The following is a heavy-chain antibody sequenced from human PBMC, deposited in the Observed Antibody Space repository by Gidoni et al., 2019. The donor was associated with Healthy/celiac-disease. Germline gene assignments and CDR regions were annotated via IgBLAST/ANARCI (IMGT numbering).Heavy chain of an antibody. Sequence: QVQLVESGGGLVKPGGSLRLSCAASGFPFRDYYMSWIRQAPGKGLEWVSYISSSSSYTNYADSVKGRFTISRDNAKNSLYLQMNSLRAEDTAVYYCARVGVSSGYYGYFDYWGQGTLVTVSS. J-gene: IGHJ4*02. CDR1: GFPFRDYY. CDR3: ARVGVSSGYYGYFDY. V-gene: IGHV3-11*05. D-gene: IGHD3-22*01. CDR2: ISSSSSYT.